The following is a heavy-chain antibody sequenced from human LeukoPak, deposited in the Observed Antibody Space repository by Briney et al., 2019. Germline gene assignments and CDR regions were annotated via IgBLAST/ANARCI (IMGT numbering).Heavy chain of an antibody. CDR3: ARLSSGGTTRGWFDP. V-gene: IGHV4-59*08. D-gene: IGHD1-1*01. J-gene: IGHJ5*02. Sequence: SETLSLTCTVSGGSISSYYWSWIRQPPGKGLEWIGYIYYSGSTNYNPSLKSRVTISVDTSKNQFSLKLSSVTAADTAVYYCARLSSGGTTRGWFDPWGQGTLVTVSS. CDR1: GGSISSYY. CDR2: IYYSGST.